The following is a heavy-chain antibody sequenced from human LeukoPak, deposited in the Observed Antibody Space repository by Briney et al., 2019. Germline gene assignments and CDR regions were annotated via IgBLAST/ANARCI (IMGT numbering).Heavy chain of an antibody. V-gene: IGHV3-7*01. CDR3: ARGGRGSGYSYGYYYYYGMDV. CDR2: IKQDGSEK. CDR1: GFTFSSNW. D-gene: IGHD5-18*01. Sequence: GGSLRLSCAAPGFTFSSNWMSWVRQAPGKGLESVANIKQDGSEKYYVDSVKGRFTISRDNAKNSLYLQMNSLRAEDTAVYYCARGGRGSGYSYGYYYYYGMDVWGQGTTVTVSS. J-gene: IGHJ6*02.